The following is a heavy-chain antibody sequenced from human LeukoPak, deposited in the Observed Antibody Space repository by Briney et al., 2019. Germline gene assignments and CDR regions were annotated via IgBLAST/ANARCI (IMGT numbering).Heavy chain of an antibody. CDR2: ISYDGTNT. V-gene: IGHV3-30-3*01. CDR3: ASPVEMAPIAPPWGAFDI. J-gene: IGHJ3*02. Sequence: GRSLRLSCAASGFTFSGYAMHWVRQAPGKGLEWVAVISYDGTNTYYADSVKGRFTISRDNSKNTLYLQMDSLRAEDTAVYYCASPVEMAPIAPPWGAFDIWGQGTIVTVSS. CDR1: GFTFSGYA. D-gene: IGHD5-24*01.